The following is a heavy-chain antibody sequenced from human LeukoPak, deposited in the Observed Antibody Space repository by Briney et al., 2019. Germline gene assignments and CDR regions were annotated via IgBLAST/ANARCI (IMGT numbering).Heavy chain of an antibody. CDR2: IYTSGST. J-gene: IGHJ4*02. CDR3: ARNAPGCSGGSCYFDY. Sequence: SETLSLTCTVSGGSISSGSYYWTWIRKPAGKGLEWSGRIYTSGSTNYNPSLKSQVTISLDTSKNQFSLKLSSVTAADTAVYYCARNAPGCSGGSCYFDYWGQGTLVTVSS. D-gene: IGHD2-15*01. CDR1: GGSISSGSYY. V-gene: IGHV4-61*02.